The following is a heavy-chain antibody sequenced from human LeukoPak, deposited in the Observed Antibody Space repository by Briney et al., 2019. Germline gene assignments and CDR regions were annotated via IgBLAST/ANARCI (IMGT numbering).Heavy chain of an antibody. V-gene: IGHV3-7*01. CDR3: ARVWYDAYYFDY. J-gene: IGHJ4*02. D-gene: IGHD1-14*01. Sequence: PGGSLRLSCAASEFTFGSYWMSWVRQAPGKGLEWVATTNQDGSAKYYVDSVKGRFTISRDNAKNSLYLQMNYLTAEDTAVYYCARVWYDAYYFDYWGQGTLVIVSS. CDR2: TNQDGSAK. CDR1: EFTFGSYW.